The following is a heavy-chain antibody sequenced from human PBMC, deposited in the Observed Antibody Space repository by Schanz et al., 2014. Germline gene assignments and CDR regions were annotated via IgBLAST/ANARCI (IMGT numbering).Heavy chain of an antibody. CDR1: GFTFSDYY. J-gene: IGHJ6*02. CDR2: ISSVGISK. V-gene: IGHV3-11*01. CDR3: ARQRSYFYAMDV. Sequence: QFQLVESGGGLFKPGGSLRLSCAASGFTFSDYYMSWVRQAPGKGLEWVSYISSVGISKYYADPVKGRFTISRDSAKNSLYLQMNSLRAEDTAVYYCARQRSYFYAMDVWGQGTTVTVSS.